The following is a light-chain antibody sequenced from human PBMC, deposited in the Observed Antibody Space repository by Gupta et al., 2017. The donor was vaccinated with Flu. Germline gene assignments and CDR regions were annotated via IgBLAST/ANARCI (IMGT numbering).Light chain of an antibody. CDR1: SSDVGDYKN. V-gene: IGLV2-14*03. CDR3: SSYTNINTLQVI. J-gene: IGLJ2*01. Sequence: SALTQPASVSGSPGQSMTISCTGTSSDVGDYKNVSWYQQHPGKAPKLIIYDVTYRPSGVSNRFSGSKSGNTASLTISGLQAEDEADYYCSSYTNINTLQVIFGGGTVLTVL. CDR2: DVT.